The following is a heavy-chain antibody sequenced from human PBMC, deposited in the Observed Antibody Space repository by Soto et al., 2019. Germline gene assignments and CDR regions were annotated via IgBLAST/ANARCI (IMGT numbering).Heavy chain of an antibody. Sequence: PGGSLRLSCAASGFTFRSYAMSWVRQAPGKGLEWVSGISGGGISTHYADSVKGRFTVSRDNSKNTLYLQMNSLRAEDTAVYNCAKEPVGPDWYFDLCGRGTLVTVSS. V-gene: IGHV3-23*01. CDR2: ISGGGIST. CDR3: AKEPVGPDWYFDL. J-gene: IGHJ2*01. CDR1: GFTFRSYA.